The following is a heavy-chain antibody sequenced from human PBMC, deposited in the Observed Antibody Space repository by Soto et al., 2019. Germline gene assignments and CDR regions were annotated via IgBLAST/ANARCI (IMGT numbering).Heavy chain of an antibody. CDR3: VREKGYDPNSGAFDI. D-gene: IGHD5-12*01. CDR2: IGVSSDT. V-gene: IGHV3-13*04. Sequence: EVQLVESGEDLVQPGGSLRLSCAASGFSFSTFDIHWVRQSPGAGLEWVSGIGVSSDTYYAGSVKGRFTLSRENAKNPVYLQMNSQRAENTAVYYCVREKGYDPNSGAFDIWGQGSMVTVSS. J-gene: IGHJ3*02. CDR1: GFSFSTFD.